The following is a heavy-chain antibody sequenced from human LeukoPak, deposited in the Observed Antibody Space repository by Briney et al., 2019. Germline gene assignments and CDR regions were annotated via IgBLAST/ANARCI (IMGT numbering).Heavy chain of an antibody. CDR3: AKIQGWFNAAFHI. J-gene: IGHJ3*02. CDR1: GFSLSSYG. V-gene: IGHV3-23*01. Sequence: GGSLRLSCGASGFSLSSYGMSWVRQATGKGLEWVSGISDSGDGTYYADSVKRRVTISRAISKNTLFLQMNSLRAEDTAVYYCAKIQGWFNAAFHIGGQGTMVTVSS. D-gene: IGHD6-19*01. CDR2: ISDSGDGT.